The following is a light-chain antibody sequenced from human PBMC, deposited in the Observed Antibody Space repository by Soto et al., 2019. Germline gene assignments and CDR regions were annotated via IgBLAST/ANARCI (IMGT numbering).Light chain of an antibody. CDR2: EVT. CDR3: SSFTSSSTLGYV. Sequence: QSALTQPASVSGSPGQSITISCTGTSDDVGGYNYVSWYQQHPGTAPTLIIYEVTNRPSGVSNRFSGSKSGNTASLTISGLQAEDESYYYCSSFTSSSTLGYVFGTGTKLTVL. CDR1: SDDVGGYNY. V-gene: IGLV2-14*01. J-gene: IGLJ1*01.